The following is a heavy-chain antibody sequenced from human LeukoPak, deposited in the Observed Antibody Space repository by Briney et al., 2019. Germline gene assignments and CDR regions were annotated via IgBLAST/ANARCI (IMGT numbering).Heavy chain of an antibody. CDR3: ARVGGARDY. D-gene: IGHD1-26*01. J-gene: IGHJ4*02. Sequence: GSLRLSCAASGFPFSDYYMGWIRQAPGRGLEWVSYISSSGSTIYYADSVQGRFTISRDNAKNSFFLRMNNLRAEDTAVYYCARVGGARDYWGQGTLVTVSS. CDR1: GFPFSDYY. CDR2: ISSSGSTI. V-gene: IGHV3-11*01.